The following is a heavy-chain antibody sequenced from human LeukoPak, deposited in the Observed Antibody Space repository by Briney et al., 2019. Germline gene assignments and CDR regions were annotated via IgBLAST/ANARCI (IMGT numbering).Heavy chain of an antibody. CDR3: ATSGGVPRIDY. Sequence: WGSLTLSCAASGFTFSSYSRNWVRQAPGKGLEWVSSISSSSSYIYYADSVKGRFTISKDNAKNSLYLQMNSLRAEDTAVYYCATSGGVPRIDYWGQGTM. CDR2: ISSSSSYI. CDR1: GFTFSSYS. J-gene: IGHJ4*02. D-gene: IGHD2-8*02. V-gene: IGHV3-21*01.